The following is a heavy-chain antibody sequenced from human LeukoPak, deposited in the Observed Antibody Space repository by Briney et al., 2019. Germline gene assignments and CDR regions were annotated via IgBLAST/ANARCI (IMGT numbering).Heavy chain of an antibody. V-gene: IGHV1-18*01. CDR1: GYTFTSYG. CDR3: ARGSPKITIFGVVISYWFDP. D-gene: IGHD3-3*01. CDR2: ISAYNGNT. J-gene: IGHJ5*02. Sequence: ASVKVSCKASGYTFTSYGISWVRQAPGQGLGWMGWISAYNGNTNYAQKLQGRVTMTTDTSTSTAYMELRSLRSDDTAVYYCARGSPKITIFGVVISYWFDPWGQGTLVTVSS.